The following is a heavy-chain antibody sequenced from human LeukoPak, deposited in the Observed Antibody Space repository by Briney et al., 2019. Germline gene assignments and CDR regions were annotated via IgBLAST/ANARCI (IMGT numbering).Heavy chain of an antibody. CDR2: IYYSGTT. J-gene: IGHJ3*02. Sequence: SETLSVNCTVSGGSISSGSYYWGWIRQPPGKGLEWLASIYYSGTTYYNPSLKSRVTISVDTSKSQFSLRLSSVTAADTAVYYCARRLKLGISFDVFDIWGQGTMVTVSS. D-gene: IGHD7-27*01. CDR1: GGSISSGSYY. V-gene: IGHV4-39*07. CDR3: ARRLKLGISFDVFDI.